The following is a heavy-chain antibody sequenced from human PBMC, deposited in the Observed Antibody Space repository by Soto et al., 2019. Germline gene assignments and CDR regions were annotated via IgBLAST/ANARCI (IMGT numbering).Heavy chain of an antibody. V-gene: IGHV3-23*01. D-gene: IGHD5-12*01. J-gene: IGHJ3*02. CDR3: AKLLSLRGLDAFDI. Sequence: GESLKISCAASGFTFSSYAMSWVRQAPGKGLEWVSAISGSGGSTYYADSVKGRFTISRDNSKNTLYLQMNSLRAEDTAVYYCAKLLSLRGLDAFDIWGQGTMVTVSS. CDR1: GFTFSSYA. CDR2: ISGSGGST.